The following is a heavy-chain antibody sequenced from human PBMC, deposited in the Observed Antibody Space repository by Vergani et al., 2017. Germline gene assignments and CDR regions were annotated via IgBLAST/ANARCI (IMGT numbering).Heavy chain of an antibody. J-gene: IGHJ4*02. CDR3: ARQGKYYYDSSGYRKTYFDY. CDR1: GYSFTSYW. Sequence: EVQLVQSGAEVKKPGESLKISCKGSGYSFTSYWIGWVRQMPGKGLEWMGIIYPGDSDTRYSPSLQGQVTIPADKSISTAYLQWSSLKASDTAMYYCARQGKYYYDSSGYRKTYFDYWGQGTLVTVSS. CDR2: IYPGDSDT. D-gene: IGHD3-22*01. V-gene: IGHV5-51*01.